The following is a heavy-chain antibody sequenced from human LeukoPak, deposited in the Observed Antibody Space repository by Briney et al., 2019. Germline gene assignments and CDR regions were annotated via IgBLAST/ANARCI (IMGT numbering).Heavy chain of an antibody. CDR1: GYTFTSYG. J-gene: IGHJ4*02. D-gene: IGHD6-19*01. CDR2: FDPEDGET. Sequence: ASVKVSCKASGYTFTSYGISWVRQAPGQGLEWMGGFDPEDGETIYAQKFQGRVTMTEDTSTDTAYMELSSLRSEDTAVYYCATVGSVIGAVADQYYFDYWGQGTLVTVSS. CDR3: ATVGSVIGAVADQYYFDY. V-gene: IGHV1-24*01.